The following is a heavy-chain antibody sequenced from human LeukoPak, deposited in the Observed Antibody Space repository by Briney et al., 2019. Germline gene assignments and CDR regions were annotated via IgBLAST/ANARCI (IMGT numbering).Heavy chain of an antibody. J-gene: IGHJ5*02. CDR1: GFTFSNYE. V-gene: IGHV3-48*03. Sequence: PGGSLRLSCAASGFTFSNYEMIWVRQAPGKGLEWISYISGSGGITEYADSVRGRFTISRDNAKNSLYLQMNSLRVEDTAFYYCARDRITVTGAYNWFDPWGQGTLVTVSS. CDR2: ISGSGGIT. CDR3: ARDRITVTGAYNWFDP. D-gene: IGHD6-19*01.